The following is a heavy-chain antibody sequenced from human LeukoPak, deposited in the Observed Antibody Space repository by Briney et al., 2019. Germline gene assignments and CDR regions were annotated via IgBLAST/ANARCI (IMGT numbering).Heavy chain of an antibody. CDR3: ARERYQLLHDAFDI. D-gene: IGHD2-2*01. CDR1: GFTFISYD. Sequence: PGGSLRLSCAASGFTFISYDMNWVRQAPGKGLEWVSYISSSSSSLYYADSVKGRFTISRDNAKNSLYLQMNSLRAEDTAVYYCARERYQLLHDAFDIWGQGTMVTVSS. J-gene: IGHJ3*02. V-gene: IGHV3-48*01. CDR2: ISSSSSSL.